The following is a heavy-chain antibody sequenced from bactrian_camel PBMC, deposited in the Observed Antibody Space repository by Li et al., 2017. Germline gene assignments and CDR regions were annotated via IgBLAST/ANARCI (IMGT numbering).Heavy chain of an antibody. V-gene: IGHV3S53*01. CDR1: GYILSSCK. D-gene: IGHD5*01. CDR2: RSSEGTT. J-gene: IGHJ6*01. Sequence: VQLVESGGGSVQAGGSLTLSCAASGYILSSCKMGWFRQAPGKERELVSSRSSEGTTTYADSVKGRFTISQDNAKNTVYLQMNSLQPEDTANYYCTAGRRAGTPICGLQLSGFYAYWARGPRSPSPR.